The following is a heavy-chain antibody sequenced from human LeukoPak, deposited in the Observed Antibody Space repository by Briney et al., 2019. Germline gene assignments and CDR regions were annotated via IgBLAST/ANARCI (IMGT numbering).Heavy chain of an antibody. V-gene: IGHV4-59*12. CDR2: IYYSGST. CDR3: ARTVPSYYDFWSGYPPYFDY. Sequence: PSETLSLTCTVSGDSISNYYWSWIRQPPGKGLEWIGYIYYSGSTNYNPSLESRVTISIDTSKDQFSLKLSSVTAADTAVYYCARTVPSYYDFWSGYPPYFDYWGQGTLVTVSS. J-gene: IGHJ4*02. CDR1: GDSISNYY. D-gene: IGHD3-3*01.